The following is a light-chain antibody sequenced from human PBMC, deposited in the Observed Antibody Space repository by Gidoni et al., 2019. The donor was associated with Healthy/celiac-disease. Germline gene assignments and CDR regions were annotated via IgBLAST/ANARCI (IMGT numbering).Light chain of an antibody. V-gene: IGLV4-69*01. CDR1: RGHSSYA. CDR3: QTWGTGIRV. J-gene: IGLJ3*02. CDR2: LNSDGSH. Sequence: QLVLTQSTSASASLRAQFQLTCTLRRGHSSYAIAWHQQQPEKGPRYLMKLNSDGSHSKGDGIPDRFSGSSSGAERYLTISSRQSEDEADYYCQTWGTGIRVFGGGTKLTVL.